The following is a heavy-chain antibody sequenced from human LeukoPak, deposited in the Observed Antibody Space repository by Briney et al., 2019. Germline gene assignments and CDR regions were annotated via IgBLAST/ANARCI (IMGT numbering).Heavy chain of an antibody. J-gene: IGHJ4*02. CDR2: ISEGVGNT. CDR3: AKREKGTTGRFFDY. V-gene: IGHV3-23*01. Sequence: PGGSLRLSCAASGFTFTNYAMTWVRQAPGKGLEWVSGISEGVGNTCYADSVKGWFTISRDHSKNTLYLQMNSLRAEDTALYYCAKREKGTTGRFFDYWGQGTLVTVSS. D-gene: IGHD4-17*01. CDR1: GFTFTNYA.